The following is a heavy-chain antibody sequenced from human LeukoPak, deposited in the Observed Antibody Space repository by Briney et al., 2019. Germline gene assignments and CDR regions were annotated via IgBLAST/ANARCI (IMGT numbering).Heavy chain of an antibody. Sequence: ASVKVSCKASRYTFTGYYMHWVRQAPGQGLEWMGWISAYNGNTNYAQKLQGRVTMTTDTSTSTAYMELRSLRSDDTAVYYCARERIVGASTHFDYWGQGTLVTVSS. CDR2: ISAYNGNT. CDR1: RYTFTGYY. J-gene: IGHJ4*02. CDR3: ARERIVGASTHFDY. V-gene: IGHV1-18*04. D-gene: IGHD1-26*01.